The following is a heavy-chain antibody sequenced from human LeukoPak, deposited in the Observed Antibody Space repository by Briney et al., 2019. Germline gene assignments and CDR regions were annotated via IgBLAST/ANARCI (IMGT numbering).Heavy chain of an antibody. D-gene: IGHD1-1*01. CDR3: ARDRAELEPTDY. J-gene: IGHJ4*02. CDR2: INWNGGST. Sequence: GGSLRLSCAASGFTFDDYGMSWVRQAPGKGLEWVPGINWNGGSTGYADSVKGRFTISRDNAKNSLYLQMNSLRAEDTALYYCARDRAELEPTDYWGQGTLVTVSS. V-gene: IGHV3-20*04. CDR1: GFTFDDYG.